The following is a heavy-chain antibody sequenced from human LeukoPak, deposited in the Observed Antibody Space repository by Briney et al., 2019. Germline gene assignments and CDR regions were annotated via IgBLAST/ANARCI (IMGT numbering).Heavy chain of an antibody. V-gene: IGHV4-39*02. CDR1: GGSISSTSYF. CDR2: IYYSGST. CDR3: ARDSSGWYYFDY. Sequence: SETLSLTCTVSGGSISSTSYFWGWIRQPPGKGLEWIGSIYYSGSTNYNPSLKSPVTMSVDTPKNQFSLKLTSVTAADTAVYYCARDSSGWYYFDYWGQGTLVTVSS. D-gene: IGHD6-19*01. J-gene: IGHJ4*02.